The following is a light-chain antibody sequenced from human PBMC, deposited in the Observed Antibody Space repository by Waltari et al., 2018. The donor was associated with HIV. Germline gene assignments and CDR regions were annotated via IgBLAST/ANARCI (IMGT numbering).Light chain of an antibody. J-gene: IGLJ2*01. CDR1: SSNIESIY. Sequence: QSVLTQPPSASGTPGQRVTISCSGSSSNIESIYVYWYQQLPGTAPKLLIYRNNQRPSGVPDRFSGSKSGTSASLAISGLRSEDEAEYYCAAWDDSLRGVFGGGTKLTVL. V-gene: IGLV1-47*01. CDR2: RNN. CDR3: AAWDDSLRGV.